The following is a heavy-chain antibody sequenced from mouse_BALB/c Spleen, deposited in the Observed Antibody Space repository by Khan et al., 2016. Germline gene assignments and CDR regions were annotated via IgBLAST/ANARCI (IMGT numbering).Heavy chain of an antibody. D-gene: IGHD1-1*01. CDR2: ILPGSGST. CDR3: ARDWLRYY. J-gene: IGHJ2*01. CDR1: GCTFSSYW. Sequence: QVQLQQSGAVLMKPGASVKISCKATGCTFSSYWIEWIKQRPGHGLEWIGEILPGSGSTNYKENFKGKATFTADTSSNTAYMQLSSLTSEDSAVYYCARDWLRYYWGQGTTLTVSS. V-gene: IGHV1-9*01.